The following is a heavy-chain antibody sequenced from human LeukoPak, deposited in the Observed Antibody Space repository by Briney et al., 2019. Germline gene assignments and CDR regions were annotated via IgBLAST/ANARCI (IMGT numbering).Heavy chain of an antibody. CDR3: ATPRRDSSGYFPYFDY. V-gene: IGHV1-24*01. J-gene: IGHJ4*02. CDR1: GYTLTELS. CDR2: FDPEDGET. Sequence: ASVKVSCKVSGYTLTELSMHWVRQAPGKGLEWMGGFDPEDGETIYAQKFQGRVTMTEDTSTDTAYMELSSLRSEDTAVYYCATPRRDSSGYFPYFDYRGQGTLVTVSS. D-gene: IGHD3-22*01.